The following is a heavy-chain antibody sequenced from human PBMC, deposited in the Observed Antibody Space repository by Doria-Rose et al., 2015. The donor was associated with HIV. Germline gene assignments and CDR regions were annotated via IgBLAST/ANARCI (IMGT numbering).Heavy chain of an antibody. D-gene: IGHD3-10*01. Sequence: VQLVQSGGGLVQPGGSLRLSCAASGFTFSTYRMHWVRQAPGKGLEWVANIQQDGSEKSYVDSVEGRFTISRDDAKNSLYLQMNSLRAEDTAVYYCARGSYGAFDIWGQGTMITVSS. V-gene: IGHV3-7*01. CDR1: GFTFSTYR. CDR3: ARGSYGAFDI. J-gene: IGHJ3*02. CDR2: IQQDGSEK.